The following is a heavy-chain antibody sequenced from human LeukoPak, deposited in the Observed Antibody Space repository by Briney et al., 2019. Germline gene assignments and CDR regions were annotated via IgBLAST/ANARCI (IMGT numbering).Heavy chain of an antibody. J-gene: IGHJ4*02. Sequence: PSETLSLTCTVSGYSISNGYYWGWIRQPPGKGLEWIGSIYHSGSTYYNPSLKSRVTISVDTSKNQFSLKLSSVTAADTAVYYCASLEYYYDSSGYYFDYWGQGTLVTVSS. V-gene: IGHV4-38-2*02. CDR1: GYSISNGYY. CDR2: IYHSGST. CDR3: ASLEYYYDSSGYYFDY. D-gene: IGHD3-22*01.